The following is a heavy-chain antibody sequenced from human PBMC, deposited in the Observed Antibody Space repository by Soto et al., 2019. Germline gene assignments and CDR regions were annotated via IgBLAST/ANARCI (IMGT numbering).Heavy chain of an antibody. J-gene: IGHJ5*02. CDR1: GFTFSDYY. V-gene: IGHV3-11*01. D-gene: IGHD1-7*01. CDR2: ISSSGSTI. CDR3: ARVPPINYPPWFDP. Sequence: PGGSLRLSCAASGFTFSDYYMSWIRQAPGKGLEWVSYISSSGSTIYYADSVKGRFTISRDNAKNSLYLQMNSLRAEDTAVYYCARVPPINYPPWFDPWGQGTLVTVSS.